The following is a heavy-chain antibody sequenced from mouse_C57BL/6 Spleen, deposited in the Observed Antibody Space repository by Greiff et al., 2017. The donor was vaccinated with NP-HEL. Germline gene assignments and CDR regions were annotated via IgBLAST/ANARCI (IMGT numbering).Heavy chain of an antibody. Sequence: EVQLQQSGPVLVKPGASVKMSCKASGYTFTDYYMNWVKQSHGKSLEWIGDINPYNGGTSYNQKFKGKATLTVDKSSSTAYMELTSLTSEDSAVYYCARGGTGTNFDDWGQGTTLTVSS. CDR2: INPYNGGT. CDR1: GYTFTDYY. D-gene: IGHD4-1*01. V-gene: IGHV1-19*01. CDR3: ARGGTGTNFDD. J-gene: IGHJ2*01.